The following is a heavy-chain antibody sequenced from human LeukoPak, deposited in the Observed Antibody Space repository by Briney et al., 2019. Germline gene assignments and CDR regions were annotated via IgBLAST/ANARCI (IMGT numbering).Heavy chain of an antibody. CDR1: GYTFTSYG. D-gene: IGHD6-19*01. Sequence: ASVKVSCKASGYTFTSYGISWVRQAPGQGLEWMGWISAYNGDTNYAQKLQGRITMTTDTSTSTAYMELRSLRSDDTAVYYCARGHIAVTGTGLDYWGQGTLVTVSS. V-gene: IGHV1-18*01. J-gene: IGHJ4*02. CDR3: ARGHIAVTGTGLDY. CDR2: ISAYNGDT.